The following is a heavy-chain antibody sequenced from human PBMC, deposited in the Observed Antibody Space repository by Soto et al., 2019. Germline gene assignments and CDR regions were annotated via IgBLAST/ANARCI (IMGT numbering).Heavy chain of an antibody. V-gene: IGHV5-51*01. J-gene: IGHJ4*02. CDR3: ARAHAGNYYDSSGYYYYFDY. D-gene: IGHD3-22*01. Sequence: GESVKISCKGSGYSLTSYWIGWVREMPGKGLEWMGIIYPGDSDTRYSPSFQGQVTISADKSISTAYLQWSSLKASDTAMYYCARAHAGNYYDSSGYYYYFDYWGQGTLVTVSS. CDR2: IYPGDSDT. CDR1: GYSLTSYW.